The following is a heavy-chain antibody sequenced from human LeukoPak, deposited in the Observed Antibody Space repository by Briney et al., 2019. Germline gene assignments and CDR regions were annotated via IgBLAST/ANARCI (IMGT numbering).Heavy chain of an antibody. J-gene: IGHJ4*02. Sequence: KSSETLSLTCTVSGGSISSYYWSWIRQPPAKGLERIGYIYYIESTNYNPPLKSRVTISVDTSKNQFSLKPSSVTAADTAVYYCASPLWYSGSYQQGNWGQGTLVTVSS. V-gene: IGHV4-59*12. CDR1: GGSISSYY. CDR3: ASPLWYSGSYQQGN. CDR2: IYYIEST. D-gene: IGHD1-26*01.